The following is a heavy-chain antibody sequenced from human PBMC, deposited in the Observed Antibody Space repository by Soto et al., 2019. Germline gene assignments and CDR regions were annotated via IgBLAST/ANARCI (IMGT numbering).Heavy chain of an antibody. J-gene: IGHJ3*02. CDR2: IYYSGST. D-gene: IGHD3-3*01. CDR1: GGSISSYY. CDR3: ARYTIFGVVIRGDAFDI. Sequence: PSETLSLTCTVSGGSISSYYWSWIRQPPGKGLEWIGYIYYSGSTNYNPSLKSRVTISVDTSKNQFSLKLSSVTAADTAVYYCARYTIFGVVIRGDAFDIWGQGTMVTVSS. V-gene: IGHV4-59*01.